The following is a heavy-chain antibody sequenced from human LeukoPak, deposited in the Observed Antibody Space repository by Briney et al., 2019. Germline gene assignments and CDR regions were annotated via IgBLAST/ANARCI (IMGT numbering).Heavy chain of an antibody. J-gene: IGHJ3*02. CDR3: ARYYYNNDGYSDDAFDI. CDR1: GFTFSSYW. Sequence: GGSLRLSCAASGFTFSSYWMTWVRQAPGKGLEGGANISEDGSEKNYLESMKGRFTIYRDNAKNSLYLQMNSLRAEDTAIYYCARYYYNNDGYSDDAFDIWGHG. V-gene: IGHV3-7*01. D-gene: IGHD3-22*01. CDR2: ISEDGSEK.